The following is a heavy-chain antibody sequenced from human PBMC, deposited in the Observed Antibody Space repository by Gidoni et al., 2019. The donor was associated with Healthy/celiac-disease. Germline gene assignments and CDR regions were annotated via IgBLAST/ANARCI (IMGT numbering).Heavy chain of an antibody. CDR1: GFTFSNAW. CDR3: TTVGPDYYPIVVVPAAEVDI. CDR2: IKSKTDGGTT. Sequence: EVQLVESGGGLVKPGGSLRLSCAASGFTFSNAWISWVRQAPGKGLEWVGRIKSKTDGGTTDYAAPVKGRFTISRDDSKNTLYLQMNSLKTEDTAVYYCTTVGPDYYPIVVVPAAEVDIWGQGTMVTVSS. J-gene: IGHJ3*02. D-gene: IGHD2-2*01. V-gene: IGHV3-15*01.